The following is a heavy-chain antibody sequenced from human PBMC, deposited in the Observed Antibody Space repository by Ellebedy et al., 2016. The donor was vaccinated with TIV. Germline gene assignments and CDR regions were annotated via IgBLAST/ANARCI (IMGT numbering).Heavy chain of an antibody. V-gene: IGHV3-23*01. CDR3: ARDPVGVVPAFDV. D-gene: IGHD4-23*01. CDR1: GLTFSSHA. CDR2: ITESGGNT. J-gene: IGHJ3*01. Sequence: PGGSLRLSCAASGLTFSSHAMRWVRQAPGKGLEWVSTITESGGNTYYADSVKGRFTISRDNSKDTLFLQMNSLRAEDTAIYFCARDPVGVVPAFDVWGQGTMVTVSS.